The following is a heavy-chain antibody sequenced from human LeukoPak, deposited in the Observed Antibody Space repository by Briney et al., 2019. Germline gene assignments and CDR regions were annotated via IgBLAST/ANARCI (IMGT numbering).Heavy chain of an antibody. V-gene: IGHV4-31*03. CDR1: GGSISSGGYY. CDR2: IYYSGST. J-gene: IGHJ4*02. D-gene: IGHD3-22*01. Sequence: SETLSLTCTVSGGSISSGGYYWSWFPQHPGKGLEWIGYIYYSGSTYYTPSLKSRLTISVDTSKNQFSLKLSSVTAADTVVYYCARDRTGDSSGYFDYWGQGTLVTVSS. CDR3: ARDRTGDSSGYFDY.